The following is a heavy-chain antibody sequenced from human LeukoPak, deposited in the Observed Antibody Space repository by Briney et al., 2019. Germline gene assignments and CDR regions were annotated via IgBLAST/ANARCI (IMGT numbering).Heavy chain of an antibody. D-gene: IGHD3-3*01. CDR3: ARGQIIGYYDFWSGYYTHPIAPTFGY. V-gene: IGHV4-34*01. CDR2: INHSGST. Sequence: SWVRQAPGKGLEWIGEINHSGSTNYNPSLKSRVTISVDTSKNQFSLKLSSVTAADTAVYYCARGQIIGYYDFWSGYYTHPIAPTFGYWGQGTLVTVSS. J-gene: IGHJ4*02.